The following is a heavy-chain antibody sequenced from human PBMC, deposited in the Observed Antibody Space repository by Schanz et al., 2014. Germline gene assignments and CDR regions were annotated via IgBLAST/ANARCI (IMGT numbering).Heavy chain of an antibody. CDR2: ISDRGDGT. V-gene: IGHV3-23*04. Sequence: EVQLEESGGGLVQPGGSLRLSCAASGFSFSNYALVWVRQPPGKGLEWVSGISDRGDGTNYGDSVRGRFTISRDNSRNTVYLQMNNVGVDDTATYYCVKTDAGWRFDYWGQGTLVIVSS. D-gene: IGHD6-19*01. CDR1: GFSFSNYA. CDR3: VKTDAGWRFDY. J-gene: IGHJ4*02.